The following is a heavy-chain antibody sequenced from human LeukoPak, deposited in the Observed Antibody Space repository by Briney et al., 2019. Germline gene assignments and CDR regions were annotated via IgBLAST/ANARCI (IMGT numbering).Heavy chain of an antibody. V-gene: IGHV4-39*01. CDR2: IYHSGST. Sequence: SETLSLTCTVSGGSISSHDDYWGWIRQSPGKGLEWIGSIYHSGSTYYNPSLKSQVTISVDTSKNQFSLKLTSVTAADTAVYYCARRFVQVGFDYWGQGTLVTVSS. J-gene: IGHJ4*02. CDR3: ARRFVQVGFDY. D-gene: IGHD2-2*01. CDR1: GGSISSHDDY.